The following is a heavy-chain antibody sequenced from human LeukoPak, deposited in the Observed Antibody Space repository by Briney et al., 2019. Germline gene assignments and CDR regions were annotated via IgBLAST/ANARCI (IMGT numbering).Heavy chain of an antibody. J-gene: IGHJ4*02. CDR3: AREKPITMVRGGHGFDY. CDR1: GYSISSGYY. Sequence: SETLSLTCTVSGYSISSGYYWGWIRQPPGKGLEWIGSIYHSGSTYYNPSLKSRVTISVDTSKNQFSLKLSSVTAADTAVYYCAREKPITMVRGGHGFDYWGQGTLVTVSS. D-gene: IGHD3-10*01. V-gene: IGHV4-38-2*02. CDR2: IYHSGST.